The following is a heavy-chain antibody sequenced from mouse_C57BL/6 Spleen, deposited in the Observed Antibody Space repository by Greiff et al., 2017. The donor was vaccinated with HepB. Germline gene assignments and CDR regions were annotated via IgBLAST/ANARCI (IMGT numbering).Heavy chain of an antibody. J-gene: IGHJ4*01. V-gene: IGHV1-55*01. Sequence: QVHVKQPGAELVKPGASVKMSCKASGYTFTSYWITWVKQRPGQGLEWIGDIYPGSGSTNYNEKFKSKATLTVDTSSSTAYMQLSSLTSEDSAVYYCARERDFYYYAMDYWGQGTSVTVSS. CDR3: ARERDFYYYAMDY. CDR2: IYPGSGST. CDR1: GYTFTSYW.